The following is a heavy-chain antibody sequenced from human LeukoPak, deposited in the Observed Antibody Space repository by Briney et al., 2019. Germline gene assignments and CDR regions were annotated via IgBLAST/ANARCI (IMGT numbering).Heavy chain of an antibody. CDR2: IYYSGST. V-gene: IGHV4-39*01. CDR3: ARLGLYYDILTGYSVPYYFDY. J-gene: IGHJ4*02. D-gene: IGHD3-9*01. CDR1: GGSISSSSYY. Sequence: SETLSLSCTVSGGSISSSSYYWGWIRQPPGKGLEWIGSIYYSGSTYYNLSLKSRVTISVDTSKNQFSLKLSSVTAADTAVYYCARLGLYYDILTGYSVPYYFDYWGQGTLVTVSS.